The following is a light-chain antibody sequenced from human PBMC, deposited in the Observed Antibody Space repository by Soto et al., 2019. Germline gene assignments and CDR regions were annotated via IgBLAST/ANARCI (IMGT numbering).Light chain of an antibody. V-gene: IGLV2-11*01. CDR2: SNN. CDR1: SSDVGGYNY. CDR3: ATWDDSLNAVL. J-gene: IGLJ2*01. Sequence: QSALTQPRSVSGSPGQSVTISCTGTSSDVGGYNYVSWYQQHPGKAPKFLIYSNNLRPSGVPDRFSGSKSGTSASLAISGLQSEDEADYYCATWDDSLNAVLVGGGTKLTVL.